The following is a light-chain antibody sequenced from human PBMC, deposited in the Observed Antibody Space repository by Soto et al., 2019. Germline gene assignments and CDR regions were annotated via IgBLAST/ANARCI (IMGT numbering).Light chain of an antibody. J-gene: IGKJ1*01. V-gene: IGKV2-28*01. CDR2: LGS. CDR1: QSLLHSIGYNY. CDR3: MQALQTPRT. Sequence: DIVMTQSPLSLPVTPGEPASISCRSSQSLLHSIGYNYLDWYLQKPGQSLQLLIYLGSNRASGVTDRFSGSGSGTDFTLKISRVEAEDVGVYYCMQALQTPRTFGQGTKVEIK.